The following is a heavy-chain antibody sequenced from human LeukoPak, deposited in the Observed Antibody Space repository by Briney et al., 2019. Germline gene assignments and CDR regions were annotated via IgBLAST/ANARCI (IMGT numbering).Heavy chain of an antibody. CDR3: ARVRVSAPSNYWYFDL. J-gene: IGHJ2*01. CDR1: GYTFTSYG. CDR2: ISAYNGNT. Sequence: GASVKVSCKASGYTFTSYGISWVRQAPGQGLEWMGWISAYNGNTNYAQKLQGRVTMTTDTSTSTAYMELRSLRSDDTAVYYCARVRVSAPSNYWYFDLWGRGTLVTVSS. V-gene: IGHV1-18*01.